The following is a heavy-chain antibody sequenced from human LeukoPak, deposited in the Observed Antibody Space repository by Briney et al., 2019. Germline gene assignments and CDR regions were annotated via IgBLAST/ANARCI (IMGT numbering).Heavy chain of an antibody. CDR3: ARDLRRGSYYGGGDYFDY. D-gene: IGHD1-26*01. CDR1: DGSISSYY. V-gene: IGHV4-4*07. J-gene: IGHJ4*02. CDR2: FYTSGST. Sequence: PSETLSLTCTVSDGSISSYYWSWIRQPAGKGLEWIGRFYTSGSTNYNPSLKSRVTMSVDTSKNQFSLKLSSVIAADTAVYYCARDLRRGSYYGGGDYFDYWGQGTLVTVS.